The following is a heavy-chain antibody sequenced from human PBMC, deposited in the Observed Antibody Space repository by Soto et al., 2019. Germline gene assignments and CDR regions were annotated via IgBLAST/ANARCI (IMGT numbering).Heavy chain of an antibody. CDR2: ISSTGGST. Sequence: EVQLLESGGGLVQPGGSLRLSCAASGFTFSSYAMNWVRQAPGKGLEWVSVISSTGGSTYYADSVKGRFTISRDNSKNTLYLQINSLRVEDTAVYYCAKDVVTGWNGNWFDPWGQGTLVTVSS. CDR3: AKDVVTGWNGNWFDP. D-gene: IGHD1-1*01. J-gene: IGHJ5*02. CDR1: GFTFSSYA. V-gene: IGHV3-23*01.